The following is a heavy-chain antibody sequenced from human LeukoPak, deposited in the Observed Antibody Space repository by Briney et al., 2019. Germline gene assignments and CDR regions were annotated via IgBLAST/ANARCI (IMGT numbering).Heavy chain of an antibody. Sequence: PGGSLRLSCAASGFSFSSYAMSWVRQAPGKGLGWVSGISGSGGNTYYADSVKGRFTISRDNSKNTLYLQMNSLRAEDTAVYYCAKDLIVGATPYWGQGTLVTVSP. CDR1: GFSFSSYA. CDR3: AKDLIVGATPY. V-gene: IGHV3-23*01. CDR2: ISGSGGNT. D-gene: IGHD1-26*01. J-gene: IGHJ4*02.